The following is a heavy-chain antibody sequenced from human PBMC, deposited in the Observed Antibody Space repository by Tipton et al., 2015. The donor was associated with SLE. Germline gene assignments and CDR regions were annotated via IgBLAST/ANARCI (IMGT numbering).Heavy chain of an antibody. CDR3: ANVWAVVGATHAFDI. CDR1: GGSISSGSYY. D-gene: IGHD1-26*01. V-gene: IGHV4-61*09. CDR2: IYTSGST. J-gene: IGHJ3*02. Sequence: TLSLTCTVSGGSISSGSYYWSWIRQPAGKGLEWIGYIYTSGSTNYNPSLKSRVTISVDTSKNQFSLKLNSVTAADTAVYYCANVWAVVGATHAFDIWGQGTMVTVSS.